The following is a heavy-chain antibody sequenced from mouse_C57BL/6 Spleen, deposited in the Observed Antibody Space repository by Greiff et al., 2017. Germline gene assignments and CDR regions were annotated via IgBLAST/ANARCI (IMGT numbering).Heavy chain of an antibody. CDR2: IYPGDGDT. D-gene: IGHD2-12*01. CDR1: GYAFSSSW. CDR3: AREDYSKRGDY. V-gene: IGHV1-82*01. Sequence: VQLQQSGPELVKPGASVKISCKASGYAFSSSWMNWVKQRPGKGLEWIGRIYPGDGDTNYNGKFKGKATLTADKSSSTAYMQLSSLTSEDSAVYFCAREDYSKRGDYWGQGTTLTVSS. J-gene: IGHJ2*01.